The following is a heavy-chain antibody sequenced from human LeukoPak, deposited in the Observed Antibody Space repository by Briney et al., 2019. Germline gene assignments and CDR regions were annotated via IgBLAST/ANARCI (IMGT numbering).Heavy chain of an antibody. D-gene: IGHD3-22*01. CDR2: IYYSGST. Sequence: SETLSLTCTVSGGSISSSSYYWGWIRQPPGKGLEWIGSIYYSGSTYYNPSLKSRVTMSVDASRSQFSLKLTSVTAADTALYYCARRAGYSYDTNNYYDSWGQGTLVTVSS. V-gene: IGHV4-39*07. CDR1: GGSISSSSYY. J-gene: IGHJ4*02. CDR3: ARRAGYSYDTNNYYDS.